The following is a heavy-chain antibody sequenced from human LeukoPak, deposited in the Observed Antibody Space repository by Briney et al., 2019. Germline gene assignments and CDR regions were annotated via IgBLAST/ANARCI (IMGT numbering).Heavy chain of an antibody. J-gene: IGHJ4*02. Sequence: ASVKVSCKASGGTFSGYAISWVRQAPGQGLEWMGGIIPIFGTANYAQKFQGRVTITTDESTSTAYMELSSLRSEDTAVYYCARDTDYGSGSYYGYWGQGTLVTVSS. CDR2: IIPIFGTA. CDR1: GGTFSGYA. CDR3: ARDTDYGSGSYYGY. V-gene: IGHV1-69*05. D-gene: IGHD3-10*01.